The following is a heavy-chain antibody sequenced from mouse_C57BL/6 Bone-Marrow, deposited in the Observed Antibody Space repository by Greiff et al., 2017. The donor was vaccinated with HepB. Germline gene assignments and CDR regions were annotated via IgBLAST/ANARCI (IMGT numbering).Heavy chain of an antibody. D-gene: IGHD3-1*01. CDR1: GYTFTDYY. J-gene: IGHJ1*03. CDR3: ARRAWYFDV. Sequence: EVQLQQSGPVLVKPGASVKMSCKASGYTFTDYYMNWVKQSHGKSLEWIGVINPYNGGTSYNQKFKGKATLTVDKSSNTAYMELNSLTSEDSAVYYCARRAWYFDVWGTGTTVTVSS. CDR2: INPYNGGT. V-gene: IGHV1-19*01.